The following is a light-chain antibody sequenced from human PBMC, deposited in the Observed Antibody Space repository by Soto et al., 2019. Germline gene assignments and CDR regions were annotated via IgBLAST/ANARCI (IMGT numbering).Light chain of an antibody. CDR2: EVR. J-gene: IGLJ1*01. CDR1: SSDVGGFNY. CDR3: SSYTSSSSGV. V-gene: IGLV2-14*01. Sequence: QSVLTQPASVSGSPGQSITISCTGTSSDVGGFNYVSWYQQHPGKTPKLLIYEVRLRPTGVSDRFSGSKSGNTASLTISGLQAEDEADYYCSSYTSSSSGVFGPGTKLTVL.